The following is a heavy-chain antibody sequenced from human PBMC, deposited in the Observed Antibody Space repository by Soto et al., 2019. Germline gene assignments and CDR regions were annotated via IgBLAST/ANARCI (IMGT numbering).Heavy chain of an antibody. D-gene: IGHD2-15*01. J-gene: IGHJ4*02. CDR1: GYFFASYS. V-gene: IGHV1-46*01. CDR3: ARESAGRDEFQSSGDFDY. CDR2: INPSVGST. Sequence: QVQLVQSGAEVKKPGASVKVSCKASGYFFASYSMHWVRQAPGQGLERLDMINPSVGSTSYVEKFQGRVTMTRDTATSTVYMELSGLRSEDTAVYYCARESAGRDEFQSSGDFDYWGQGALVTVSS.